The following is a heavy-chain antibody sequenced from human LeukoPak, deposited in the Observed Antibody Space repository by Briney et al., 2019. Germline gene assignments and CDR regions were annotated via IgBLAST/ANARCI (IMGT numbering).Heavy chain of an antibody. CDR3: AKHYYGSGSQKYYFDY. J-gene: IGHJ4*02. Sequence: PGGSLRLSCAASGFSFSTYGMHWVRQAPGKGLEWVTMVRNDGGDKYYADSVRGRFTISRDNFKNTLYLQMNSLRPEDTAVYYCAKHYYGSGSQKYYFDYWGQGTLVTVSS. V-gene: IGHV3-30*02. CDR2: VRNDGGDK. D-gene: IGHD3-10*01. CDR1: GFSFSTYG.